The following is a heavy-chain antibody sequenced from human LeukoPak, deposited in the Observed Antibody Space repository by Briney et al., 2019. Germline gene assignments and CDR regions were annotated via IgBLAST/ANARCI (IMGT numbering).Heavy chain of an antibody. V-gene: IGHV3-49*04. D-gene: IGHD6-13*01. J-gene: IGHJ4*02. Sequence: GGSLRLSCAASGFTFSDHYMDWVRQAPGKGLEWVGFIRSKAYGGTTEYAASVKGRFTISRDDSKSIAYLQMNSLKTEDTAVYYCTRDGFFLYSSSWYYFDYWGQGTLVTVSS. CDR2: IRSKAYGGTT. CDR1: GFTFSDHY. CDR3: TRDGFFLYSSSWYYFDY.